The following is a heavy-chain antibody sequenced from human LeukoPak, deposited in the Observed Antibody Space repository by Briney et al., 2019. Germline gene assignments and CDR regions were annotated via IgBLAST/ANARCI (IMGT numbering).Heavy chain of an antibody. J-gene: IGHJ4*02. Sequence: SETLSLTCSVSGVSISKYYWTWIRQPPGKGLEWVGYVYYSGNTNYNPSLKSRVTISVDTSKNQFSLRLTSVTAADTAVYYCARVYTSRSFDYWGQGTLVTVSS. V-gene: IGHV4-59*01. CDR1: GVSISKYY. CDR3: ARVYTSRSFDY. CDR2: VYYSGNT. D-gene: IGHD2-2*02.